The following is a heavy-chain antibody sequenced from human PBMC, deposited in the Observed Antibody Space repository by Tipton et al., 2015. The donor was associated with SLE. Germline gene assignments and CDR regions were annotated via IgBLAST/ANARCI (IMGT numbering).Heavy chain of an antibody. J-gene: IGHJ4*02. CDR3: ARTGAYSSSWTRDYFDY. CDR1: GGSISSGGYY. CDR2: IYYSGST. Sequence: TLSLTCTVSGGSISSGGYYWSWIRQHPGKGLEWIGYIYYSGSTYYNPSLKSRVTISVDTSKNLFSLKLSSVTAADTAVYYCARTGAYSSSWTRDYFDYWGQGTLVTVSS. V-gene: IGHV4-31*03. D-gene: IGHD6-13*01.